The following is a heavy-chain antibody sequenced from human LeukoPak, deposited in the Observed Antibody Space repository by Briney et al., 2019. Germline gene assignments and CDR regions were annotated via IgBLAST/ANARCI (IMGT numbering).Heavy chain of an antibody. V-gene: IGHV3-30*02. CDR2: IRYDGSNK. J-gene: IGHJ4*02. CDR1: GFTFSSYG. CDR3: AKDWAGDYDQYYFDY. D-gene: IGHD4-17*01. Sequence: GGSLRLSCAASGFTFSSYGMHWVRQAPGKGLEWVAFIRYDGSNKYYADSVKGRFTISRDNSKNTLYLQMNSLRAEDTAVYYCAKDWAGDYDQYYFDYWGQGTLVTVSS.